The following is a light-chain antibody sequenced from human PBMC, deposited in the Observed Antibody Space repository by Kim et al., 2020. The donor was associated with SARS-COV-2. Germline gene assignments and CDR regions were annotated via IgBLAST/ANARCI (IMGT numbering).Light chain of an antibody. V-gene: IGLV1-47*02. Sequence: GQGVTISGSGRTSNVRKHYVYCYQQRPGTAPRLLIYGNNQRPSGVPDRFSGSKSGTSASLAISGLRSEDEANYYCAAWDDTLSARVFGGGTQLTVL. J-gene: IGLJ3*02. CDR1: TSNVRKHY. CDR3: AAWDDTLSARV. CDR2: GNN.